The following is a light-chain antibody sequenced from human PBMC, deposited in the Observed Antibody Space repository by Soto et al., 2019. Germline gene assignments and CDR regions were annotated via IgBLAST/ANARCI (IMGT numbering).Light chain of an antibody. CDR3: QQSYTTPIT. CDR2: AAS. Sequence: DIQSTQPPYSLSASLGYMFIITFVASQTISSHLNWYQQKPGKAPNLLVYAASSLQSGVPSRFTGSGSGTDFTLTISSLQPEDFATYFCQQSYTTPITFGQGTRLEIK. J-gene: IGKJ5*01. V-gene: IGKV1-39*01. CDR1: QTISSH.